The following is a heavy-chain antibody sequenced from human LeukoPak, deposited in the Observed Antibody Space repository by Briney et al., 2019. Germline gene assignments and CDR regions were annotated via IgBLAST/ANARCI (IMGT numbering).Heavy chain of an antibody. CDR2: INWNGGST. D-gene: IGHD3-9*01. Sequence: VGSLRLSCAASGFTFDDYGMSWVRQAPGKGLEWVSGINWNGGSTGYADSVKGRFTISRDNSENTLYLQMNSLRAEDTAVYYCAKDRDILTGYIGAFDIWGPGTMVTVSS. V-gene: IGHV3-20*04. CDR1: GFTFDDYG. J-gene: IGHJ3*02. CDR3: AKDRDILTGYIGAFDI.